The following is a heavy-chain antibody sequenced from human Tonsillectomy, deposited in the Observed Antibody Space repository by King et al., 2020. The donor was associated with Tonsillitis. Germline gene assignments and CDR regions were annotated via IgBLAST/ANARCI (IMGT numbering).Heavy chain of an antibody. CDR3: AKVRATGYYYYYGMDV. D-gene: IGHD1-26*01. V-gene: IGHV3-23*04. CDR1: GFTFSSYA. Sequence: VQLVESGGSLVQPGGSLRLSCAASGFTFSSYAMSWVRQAPGKGLEWVSAISVSGGSTYYADSVKGRFTISRDNSKNTLYLQMNSLRAEDTAVYYCAKVRATGYYYYYGMDVWGQGTTVTVSS. CDR2: ISVSGGST. J-gene: IGHJ6*02.